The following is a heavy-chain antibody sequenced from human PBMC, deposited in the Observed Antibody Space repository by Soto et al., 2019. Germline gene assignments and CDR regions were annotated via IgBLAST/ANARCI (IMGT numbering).Heavy chain of an antibody. D-gene: IGHD3-10*01. CDR2: ITDTGGDT. CDR3: GRGSTASYPGSRIFDF. V-gene: IGHV3-23*01. CDR1: GITVGSRA. J-gene: IGHJ4*02. Sequence: GGALRRSCVASGITVGSRAMSWVRQAPGEGLEWVSTITDTGGDTKYADSVRDRFTMSRDKSKKTLYLQMNSLRVEDSALYYCGRGSTASYPGSRIFDFWGRGSLVTAPQ.